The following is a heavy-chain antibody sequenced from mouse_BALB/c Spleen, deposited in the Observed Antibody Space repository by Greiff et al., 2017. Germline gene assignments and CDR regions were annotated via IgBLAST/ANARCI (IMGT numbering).Heavy chain of an antibody. J-gene: IGHJ2*01. CDR3: ARGYAYY. CDR2: ISSGGST. Sequence: EVMLVESGGGLVKPGGSLKLSCAASGFTFSSYAMSWVRQTPEKRLEWVASISSGGSTYYPDSVKGRFTISRDNARNILYLQMSSLRSEDTAMYYCARGYAYYWGQGTTLTVSS. D-gene: IGHD6-5*01. V-gene: IGHV5-6-5*01. CDR1: GFTFSSYA.